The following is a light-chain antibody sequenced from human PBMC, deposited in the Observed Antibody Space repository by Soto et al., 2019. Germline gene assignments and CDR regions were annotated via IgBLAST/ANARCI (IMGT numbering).Light chain of an antibody. J-gene: IGKJ3*01. CDR1: ESLLHSDGKTS. Sequence: DIVMTQTPLSLSVTPGQPASISCKSSESLLHSDGKTSLYWYLQKPGQPPQLLIYEVSNRFSGAPDRFTVGGSGTDFTLKISRVEAEDVGVYSCMHSIQIPPGIFTFGPGTKVDIK. CDR3: MHSIQIPPGIFT. V-gene: IGKV2D-29*01. CDR2: EVS.